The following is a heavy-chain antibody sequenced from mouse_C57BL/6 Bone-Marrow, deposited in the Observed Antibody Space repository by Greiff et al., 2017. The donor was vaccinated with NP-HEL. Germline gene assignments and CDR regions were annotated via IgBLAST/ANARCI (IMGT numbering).Heavy chain of an antibody. CDR3: ARRGIYYGNGGAY. CDR2: IYPSDSET. CDR1: GYTFTSYW. V-gene: IGHV1-61*01. J-gene: IGHJ3*01. Sequence: QVQLQQPGAELVRPGSSVKLSCKASGYTFTSYWMDWVKQRPGQGLEWIGNIYPSDSETHYNQKFKDKATLTVDKSSSTAYMQLSSLTSEDSAVYYCARRGIYYGNGGAYWGQGTLVTVSA. D-gene: IGHD2-1*01.